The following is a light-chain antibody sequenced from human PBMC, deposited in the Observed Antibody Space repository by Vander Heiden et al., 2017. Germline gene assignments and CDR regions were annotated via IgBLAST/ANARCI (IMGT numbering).Light chain of an antibody. CDR3: QQYGTSQYT. V-gene: IGKV3-20*01. Sequence: EIIFTQSPGTLPLSPGETATLPCRASQSISNNSFAWSQQNPGLAPRLLIYGASTGATGIPDRFSGSGSATDFTLTISRLESEDFAVYYCQQYGTSQYTFGQGTKLEIK. CDR1: QSISNNS. J-gene: IGKJ2*01. CDR2: GAS.